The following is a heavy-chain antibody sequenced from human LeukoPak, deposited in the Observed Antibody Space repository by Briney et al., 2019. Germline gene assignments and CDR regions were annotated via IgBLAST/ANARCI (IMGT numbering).Heavy chain of an antibody. CDR1: GFTFSRYW. D-gene: IGHD1-26*01. CDR3: ARSTWDDAFDI. Sequence: GGSLRLSCAASGFTFSRYWMHWVRQAPGKGLMWVSRISPDGSTTLYADSVKGRFTISRDNAKNTLYLQMSSLRAEDTAVYYCARSTWDDAFDIWGQGTMVTVSS. CDR2: ISPDGSTT. V-gene: IGHV3-74*03. J-gene: IGHJ3*02.